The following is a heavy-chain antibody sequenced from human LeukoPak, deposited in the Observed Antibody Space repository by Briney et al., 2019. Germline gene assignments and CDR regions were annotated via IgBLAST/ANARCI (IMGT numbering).Heavy chain of an antibody. CDR2: IIPIFGTA. CDR3: ARSNGGLGYCSSTSCYCSGGSCYVALY. J-gene: IGHJ4*02. Sequence: ASVKVSCKASRGTFSSYAISWVRQAPGQGLEWMGGIIPIFGTANYAQKFQGRVTITADESTSTAYMELSSLRSEDTAVYYCARSNGGLGYCSSTSCYCSGGSCYVALYWGQGTLVTVSS. V-gene: IGHV1-69*13. D-gene: IGHD2-2*01. CDR1: RGTFSSYA.